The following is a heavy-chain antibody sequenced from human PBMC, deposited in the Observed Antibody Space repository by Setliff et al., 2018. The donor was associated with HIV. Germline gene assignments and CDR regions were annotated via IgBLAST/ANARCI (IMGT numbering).Heavy chain of an antibody. J-gene: IGHJ3*02. CDR3: AKVFVFGIDAFDI. CDR1: GFTFKIFA. Sequence: GGSLRLSCGASGFTFKIFAMNWVRQRQGQGFEWVSVISESGYSADSVKGRFTISRDNSKNTLYLQMSSLRDEDTAVYYCAKVFVFGIDAFDIWGQGTMVTVSS. CDR2: ISESG. D-gene: IGHD3-10*02. V-gene: IGHV3-23*01.